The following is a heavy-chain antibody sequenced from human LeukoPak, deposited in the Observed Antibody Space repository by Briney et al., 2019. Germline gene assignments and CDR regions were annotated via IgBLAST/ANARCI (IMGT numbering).Heavy chain of an antibody. CDR3: ARRGYSYGYWVSPDY. J-gene: IGHJ4*02. V-gene: IGHV3-7*05. CDR1: GFSFSNYW. Sequence: GGSLRLSCAASGFSFSNYWMSWVRQAPGKGLEGVANINRDGSEEAYVDSAKGRFTISRDNGKKSIYLQMNSLGVEDTAIYYCARRGYSYGYWVSPDYWGQGTLVTVSS. D-gene: IGHD5-18*01. CDR2: INRDGSEE.